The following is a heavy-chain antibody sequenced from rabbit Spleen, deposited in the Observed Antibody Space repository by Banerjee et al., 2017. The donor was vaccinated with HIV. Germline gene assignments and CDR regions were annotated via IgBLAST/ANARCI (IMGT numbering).Heavy chain of an antibody. CDR1: RFDFSTYS. CDR3: VRDQAHMLDL. Sequence: QELVESGGGLVQPGGSLKLSCKASRFDFSTYSMSWVRQAPGKGLEWIGYIVPIFGVTYYANWVNGRFTISSHNAQNTLYLQLNSLTAADTATYFCVRDQAHMLDLWGPGTLVTVS. D-gene: IGHD1-1*01. V-gene: IGHV1S7*01. CDR2: IVPIFGVT. J-gene: IGHJ4*01.